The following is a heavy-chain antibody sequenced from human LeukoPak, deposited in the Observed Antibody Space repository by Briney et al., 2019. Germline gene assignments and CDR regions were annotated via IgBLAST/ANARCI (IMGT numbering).Heavy chain of an antibody. D-gene: IGHD3-22*01. J-gene: IGHJ2*01. Sequence: GGSLRLSCAACGFTFRSYAINWVRQAPGKGLEWVSFISSSGGTIYYADSVKGRFTISRDNAENSLYLQMNSLRAEDTAVYYCARAAYYYDSSAYPYWYFDLWGRGTLVTVSS. CDR2: ISSSGGTI. V-gene: IGHV3-48*03. CDR3: ARAAYYYDSSAYPYWYFDL. CDR1: GFTFRSYA.